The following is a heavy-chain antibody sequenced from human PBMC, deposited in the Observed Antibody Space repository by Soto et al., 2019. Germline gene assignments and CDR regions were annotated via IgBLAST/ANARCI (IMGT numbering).Heavy chain of an antibody. D-gene: IGHD2-8*01. V-gene: IGHV4-39*01. Sequence: SETLSLTCTVSGDSISSGDNYWSWIRQPPGKGLEWIGYIYYSGSTYYNPSLKSRVTISVDTSKNQFSLKLSSVTAADTAVYYCARHGLQIPGVYVWFDPWGQGTLVTVSS. CDR1: GDSISSGDNY. CDR3: ARHGLQIPGVYVWFDP. CDR2: IYYSGST. J-gene: IGHJ5*02.